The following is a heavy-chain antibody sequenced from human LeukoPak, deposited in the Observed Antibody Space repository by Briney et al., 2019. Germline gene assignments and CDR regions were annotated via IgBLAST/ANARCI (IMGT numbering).Heavy chain of an antibody. J-gene: IGHJ4*02. V-gene: IGHV3-30*18. Sequence: PGGSLRLSCAASGFTFSSYGMHWVRQAPGKGLEWVAVISYDGSNKYYADSVKGRFTISRDNSKNTLYLQMNSLRAEDTAVYYCAKGRGSSGTIDYWGQGTLVTVSS. D-gene: IGHD6-19*01. CDR3: AKGRGSSGTIDY. CDR1: GFTFSSYG. CDR2: ISYDGSNK.